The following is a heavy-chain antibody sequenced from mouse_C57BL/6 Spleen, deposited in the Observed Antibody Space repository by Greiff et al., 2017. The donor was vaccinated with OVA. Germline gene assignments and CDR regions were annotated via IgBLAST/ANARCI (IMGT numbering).Heavy chain of an antibody. Sequence: QVQLQQSGAELVKPGASVKLSCKASGYTFTSYWMHWVKQRPGQGLEWIGMIHPNSGSTNYNEKFKSKATLTVDKSSSTAYMQRSSLTSEDSAVYYCARSSYSNNYFDYWGQGTTLTVSS. CDR3: ARSSYSNNYFDY. J-gene: IGHJ2*01. CDR1: GYTFTSYW. V-gene: IGHV1-64*01. D-gene: IGHD2-5*01. CDR2: IHPNSGST.